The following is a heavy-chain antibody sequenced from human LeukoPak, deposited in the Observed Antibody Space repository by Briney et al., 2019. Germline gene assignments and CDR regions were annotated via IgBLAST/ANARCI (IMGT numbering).Heavy chain of an antibody. Sequence: ASVKVSCKASGYTFTSYDINWVRQATGQGLEWMGWMNPNSGNTGYAQKFQGRVTMTRNTSISTAYMELSSLRSEDTAVYYCARDRGDYGDYRNYYYYMDVWGKGTTVTVSS. J-gene: IGHJ6*03. V-gene: IGHV1-8*01. CDR1: GYTFTSYD. CDR3: ARDRGDYGDYRNYYYYMDV. D-gene: IGHD4-17*01. CDR2: MNPNSGNT.